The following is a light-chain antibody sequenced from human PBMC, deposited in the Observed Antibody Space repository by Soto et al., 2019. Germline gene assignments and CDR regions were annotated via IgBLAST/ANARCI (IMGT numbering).Light chain of an antibody. CDR3: QQYGSSLWT. J-gene: IGKJ1*01. CDR2: DAS. Sequence: EIVLTHSPATLSLSPGERATLSCRASQSVSSYLAWYQQKPGQAPRLLIYDASNRATGIPARFSGSGSGTDFTLTIRRLEPEDFAVYYCQQYGSSLWTFGQGTKVDI. V-gene: IGKV3-20*01. CDR1: QSVSSY.